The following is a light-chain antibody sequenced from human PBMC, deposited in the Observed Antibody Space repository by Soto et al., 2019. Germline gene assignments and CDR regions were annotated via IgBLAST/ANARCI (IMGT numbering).Light chain of an antibody. J-gene: IGLJ3*02. CDR1: SSDVGGYPY. CDR3: ASWDDNLNGGV. V-gene: IGLV2-14*01. CDR2: EVS. Sequence: QSALTQPASVSGSPGQSITISCTGTSSDVGGYPYVSWYQQHPGKAPKLMIYEVSNRPSGVSNRFSGSKSGNTASLAINGLHSEDEADYYCASWDDNLNGGVFGGGTKVTVL.